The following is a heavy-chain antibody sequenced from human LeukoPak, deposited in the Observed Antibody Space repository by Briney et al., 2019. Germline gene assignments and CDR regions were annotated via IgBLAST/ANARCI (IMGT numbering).Heavy chain of an antibody. Sequence: PETLSLTCTVSGGSINSYYWSWIREPPGQGREWMGYIYYSGSTNYNPSPKSRVTISVHTSKNQFSLKLSSVTAADTAVYYGARLTGYSSESWFDPWGQGTLVTVSS. CDR1: GGSINSYY. V-gene: IGHV4-59*01. CDR2: IYYSGST. CDR3: ARLTGYSSESWFDP. J-gene: IGHJ5*02. D-gene: IGHD3-9*01.